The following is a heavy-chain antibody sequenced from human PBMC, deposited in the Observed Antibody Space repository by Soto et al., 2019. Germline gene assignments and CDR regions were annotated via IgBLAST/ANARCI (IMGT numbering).Heavy chain of an antibody. CDR3: ARVRRYYYDSSGSPGAFDI. V-gene: IGHV4-34*01. Sequence: PSETLSLTCAVYGGSFSGYYCSWIRQPPWKGLEWIGEINHSGITNYNPSLKSRVTISVDTSKNQFSLKLSSVTAADTAVYYCARVRRYYYDSSGSPGAFDIWGQGKMV. D-gene: IGHD3-22*01. CDR1: GGSFSGYY. J-gene: IGHJ3*02. CDR2: INHSGIT.